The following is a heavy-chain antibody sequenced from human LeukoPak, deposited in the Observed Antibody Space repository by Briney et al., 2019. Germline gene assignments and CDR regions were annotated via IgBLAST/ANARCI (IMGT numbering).Heavy chain of an antibody. Sequence: SETLSLTCTVSGGSINNYYWSWIRQPPGKGLEWIGYIYYSGSTNYNPSLKSRVTISVDTSKNQFSLKLSSVTAADTAVYYCARLWGGSYSDYYYGMDVWGQGTTVTVSS. D-gene: IGHD1-26*01. CDR3: ARLWGGSYSDYYYGMDV. J-gene: IGHJ6*02. CDR2: IYYSGST. CDR1: GGSINNYY. V-gene: IGHV4-59*08.